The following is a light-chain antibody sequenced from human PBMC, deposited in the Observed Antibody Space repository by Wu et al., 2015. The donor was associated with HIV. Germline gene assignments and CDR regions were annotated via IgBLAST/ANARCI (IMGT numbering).Light chain of an antibody. CDR2: KAS. Sequence: DIQMTQSPSTLSASVGDRVTTTCRASQSISSWLAWYQQKPGKAPKLLIYKASSLESGVPSRFSGSGSGTEFTLTISSLQPDDFATYYCQQYNSYPPTFGGGTKVVIK. CDR1: QSISSW. V-gene: IGKV1-5*03. CDR3: QQYNSYPPT. J-gene: IGKJ4*01.